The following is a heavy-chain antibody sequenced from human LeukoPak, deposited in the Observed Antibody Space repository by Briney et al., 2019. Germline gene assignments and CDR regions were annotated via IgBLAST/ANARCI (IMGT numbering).Heavy chain of an antibody. CDR3: ARDRGGSYVDY. CDR2: IGSSGDTL. V-gene: IGHV3-11*01. D-gene: IGHD1-26*01. Sequence: PGGSLRLSCAASGFTFSDYYMSWIRQAPGKGLEWVSYIGSSGDTLYHADSVKGRFTISRDNAKNSQYLQMNSLRAEDTAVYYCARDRGGSYVDYWGQGTLVTVSS. CDR1: GFTFSDYY. J-gene: IGHJ4*02.